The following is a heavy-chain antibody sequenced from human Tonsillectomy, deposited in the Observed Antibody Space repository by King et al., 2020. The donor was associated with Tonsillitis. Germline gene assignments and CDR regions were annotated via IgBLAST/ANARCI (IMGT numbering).Heavy chain of an antibody. CDR1: GFTFSSYD. V-gene: IGHV3-13*05. J-gene: IGHJ6*02. CDR2: IGTAGDP. D-gene: IGHD3-10*01. CDR3: AGDRGGVRGVIPTLTTGAREPWSPSPQCYGMDV. Sequence: VQLVESGGGLVQPGGSLRLSCAASGFTFSSYDIHWVRQATGIGLEWVSAIGTAGDPYYPDSVKGRFTISRENAKNSLYLQMNSLRAGDTAVYHCAGDRGGVRGVIPTLTTGAREPWSPSPQCYGMDVWGQGTTVTVSS.